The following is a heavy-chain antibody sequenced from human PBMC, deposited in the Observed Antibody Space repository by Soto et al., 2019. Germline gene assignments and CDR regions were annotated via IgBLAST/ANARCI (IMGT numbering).Heavy chain of an antibody. V-gene: IGHV3-15*07. CDR1: GFTFSNAW. Sequence: GGSLRLSCAASGFTFSNAWMNWVRQAPGKGLEWVGRIKSKTDGGTTDYAAPVKGRFTISRDDSKNTVYLQMNSLKTEDTAVYYCTTWGTGIVGVRGYYYYGMDVWGQGTTVTVSS. CDR3: TTWGTGIVGVRGYYYYGMDV. D-gene: IGHD1-26*01. J-gene: IGHJ6*02. CDR2: IKSKTDGGTT.